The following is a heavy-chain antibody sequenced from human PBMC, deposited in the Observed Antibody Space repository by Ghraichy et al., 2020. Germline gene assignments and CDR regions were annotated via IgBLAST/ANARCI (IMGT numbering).Heavy chain of an antibody. CDR1: GGSVSHVY. V-gene: IGHV4-59*02. CDR2: IYNSGST. CDR3: ARGRGSGSYFDF. Sequence: ESLNISCTVSGGSVSHVYWSWIRQPPGKGLDWIGYIYNSGSTNYNPSLKSRVTMSVDTSKNQVSLNLSSVTAADTAIYYCARGRGSGSYFDFWGQGTLVTVSS. D-gene: IGHD1-26*01. J-gene: IGHJ4*02.